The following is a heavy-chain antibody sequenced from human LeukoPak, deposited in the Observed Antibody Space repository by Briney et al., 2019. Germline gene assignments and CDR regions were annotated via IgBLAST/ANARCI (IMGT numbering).Heavy chain of an antibody. CDR2: IYTSGST. CDR3: ARFEGYSSSWSRSRDAFDI. Sequence: SETLSLTCTVSGGSISSYYWSWIRQPAGKGLEWIGRIYTSGSTNYNPSLKSRATMSVDTSKNQFSLKLSSVTAADTAVYYCARFEGYSSSWSRSRDAFDIWGQGTMVTVSS. CDR1: GGSISSYY. J-gene: IGHJ3*02. V-gene: IGHV4-4*07. D-gene: IGHD6-13*01.